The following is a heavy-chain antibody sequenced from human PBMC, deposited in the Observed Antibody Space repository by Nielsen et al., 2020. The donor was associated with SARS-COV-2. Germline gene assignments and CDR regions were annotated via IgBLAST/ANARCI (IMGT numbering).Heavy chain of an antibody. D-gene: IGHD2-2*01. CDR3: ARATYCSSTNCYVGFDP. Sequence: GESLKISCKASGYSFSTYWIGWVRQMPGRGLEWMGIIYPADSDARYHPSFQGQVTISADKSISTAYLQWSSLKASDTAMYYCARATYCSSTNCYVGFDPWGQGTLVTVSS. CDR1: GYSFSTYW. CDR2: IYPADSDA. V-gene: IGHV5-51*01. J-gene: IGHJ5*02.